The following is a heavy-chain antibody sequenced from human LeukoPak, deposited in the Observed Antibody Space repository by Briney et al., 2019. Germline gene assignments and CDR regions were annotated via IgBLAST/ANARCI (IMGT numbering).Heavy chain of an antibody. Sequence: GGSLRLSCAASGFTFSSYAMSWVRQAPGKGLEWVSAISGSGGSTYYADSVKGRFTISRDNSKNTLYLQMNSLRAEDTAVYYCAKGQWFGEFSDPAFDYWGQGTLVTVSS. D-gene: IGHD3-10*01. CDR1: GFTFSSYA. CDR2: ISGSGGST. V-gene: IGHV3-23*01. J-gene: IGHJ4*02. CDR3: AKGQWFGEFSDPAFDY.